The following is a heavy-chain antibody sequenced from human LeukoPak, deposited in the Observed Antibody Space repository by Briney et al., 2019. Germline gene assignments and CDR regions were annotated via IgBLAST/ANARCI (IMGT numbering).Heavy chain of an antibody. J-gene: IGHJ6*02. CDR3: ARAGEVMPYYYGMDV. V-gene: IGHV1-24*01. Sequence: ASVKVSCKVSGYTITEFSIHWVRQAPGKGLQWMGAIDRELGRSIYAQNFQDRVTMSEDTSTDTAYMELTRLKSQDTAVFYCARAGEVMPYYYGMDVWGQGTTVTVSS. CDR2: IDRELGRS. D-gene: IGHD3-16*01. CDR1: GYTITEFS.